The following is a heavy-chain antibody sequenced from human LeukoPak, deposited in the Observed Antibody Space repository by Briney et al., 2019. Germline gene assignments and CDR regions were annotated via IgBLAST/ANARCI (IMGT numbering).Heavy chain of an antibody. J-gene: IGHJ4*02. V-gene: IGHV3-53*01. CDR3: ARVHSARGALDY. Sequence: GGSLRLSCAASGFTVSSNYMSWVRQAPGKGLEWVSVIYSGGSTYYADSVKGRFTISRDNSKNTLYLQMNSLRAEGTAVYYCARVHSARGALDYWGQGTLVTVSS. CDR1: GFTVSSNY. CDR2: IYSGGST. D-gene: IGHD3-10*01.